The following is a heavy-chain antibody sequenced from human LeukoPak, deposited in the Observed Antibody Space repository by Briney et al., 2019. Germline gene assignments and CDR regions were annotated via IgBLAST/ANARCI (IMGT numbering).Heavy chain of an antibody. CDR1: GGSFSGYY. D-gene: IGHD3-10*01. CDR3: ARVQPLLRFGELSYWFDP. CDR2: INHSGST. Sequence: SETLSLTCAVYGGSFSGYYWSWIRQPPGKGLEWIGEINHSGSTNYNPSLKSRVTISVDTSKNQFSLKLSSVTAADTAVYYCARVQPLLRFGELSYWFDPWGQGTLVTVSS. J-gene: IGHJ5*02. V-gene: IGHV4-34*01.